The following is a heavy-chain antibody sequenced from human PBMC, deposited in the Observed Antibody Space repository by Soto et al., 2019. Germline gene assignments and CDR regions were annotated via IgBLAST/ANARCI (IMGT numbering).Heavy chain of an antibody. J-gene: IGHJ4*02. D-gene: IGHD3-9*01. CDR3: ASQSVGYDILTGYSPGWDY. V-gene: IGHV4-34*01. Sequence: PSETLSLTCAVYGGSFSGYYWSWIRQPPGKGLEWIGEINHSGSTNYNPSLKSRVTISVDTSKNQFSLKLSSVTAADTAVYYCASQSVGYDILTGYSPGWDYWGQGTLVNVSS. CDR2: INHSGST. CDR1: GGSFSGYY.